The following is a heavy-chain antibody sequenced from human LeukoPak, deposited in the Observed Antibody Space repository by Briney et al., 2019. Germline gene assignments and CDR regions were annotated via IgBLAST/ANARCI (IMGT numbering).Heavy chain of an antibody. CDR2: IRGGGSPI. Sequence: GGSLRLSRAASGFTFSSHEMHWVRQAPGKGLEWVSYIRGGGSPIYYADSVKGRFTISRDNAKNSLYLQMNSLRDEDTAVYYCTRDPQALDYWGQGALVTVSS. V-gene: IGHV3-48*03. CDR3: TRDPQALDY. CDR1: GFTFSSHE. J-gene: IGHJ4*02.